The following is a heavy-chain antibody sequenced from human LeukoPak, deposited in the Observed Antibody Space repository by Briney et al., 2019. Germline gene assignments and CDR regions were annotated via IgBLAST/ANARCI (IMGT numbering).Heavy chain of an antibody. CDR3: ARGPHPYYDILTGYWAQLDY. CDR1: GYTFTSYD. J-gene: IGHJ4*02. D-gene: IGHD3-9*01. V-gene: IGHV1-8*01. CDR2: MNPNSGNT. Sequence: GASVKVSCKASGYTFTSYDINWERQATGQGLEWMGWMNPNSGNTGYAQKFQGRVTMTRNTSISTAYMELSSLRSEDTAVYYCARGPHPYYDILTGYWAQLDYWGQGTLVTVSS.